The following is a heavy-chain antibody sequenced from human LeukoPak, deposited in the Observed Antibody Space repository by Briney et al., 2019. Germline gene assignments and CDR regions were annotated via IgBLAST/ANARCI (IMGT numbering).Heavy chain of an antibody. Sequence: GGSLRLSCAASGFTVSSNYMSWVRQAPGKGLEWVSVIYSGGSTYYADSVKGRFTISRDNSKNTLYLQMNSLRAEDTAVYYCAREGDGYTNYFDYWGQGTLVTVSS. V-gene: IGHV3-66*01. CDR2: IYSGGST. J-gene: IGHJ4*02. CDR1: GFTVSSNY. D-gene: IGHD5-24*01. CDR3: AREGDGYTNYFDY.